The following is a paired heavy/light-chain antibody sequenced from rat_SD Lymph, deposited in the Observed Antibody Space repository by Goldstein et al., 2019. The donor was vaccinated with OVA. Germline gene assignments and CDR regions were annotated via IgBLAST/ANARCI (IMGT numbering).Light chain of an antibody. CDR1: QDIGNN. Sequence: DIQMTQSPSSMSASLGDRVTITCQASQDIGNNLIWFQQKPGKSPRRMIYYATNLANGVPSRFSGSRSGSVYSLTIISLESEDMADYHCLQYKLYPLTFGSGTKLEIK. CDR2: YAT. V-gene: IGKV14S1*01. CDR3: LQYKLYPLT. J-gene: IGKJ5*01.
Heavy chain of an antibody. CDR1: GFTFSDYY. J-gene: IGHJ3*01. Sequence: EVQLVESGGDLVQPGRSLKLSCAASGFTFSDYYMTWVRQSPRKGLEWVASISSGGTTTYYGDSVRGRFTISRDNAKTTLYLHMNSLRSEDTATYYCARQDHYSNYVYVDWFAYWGQGTLVTVSS. CDR2: ISSGGTTT. CDR3: ARQDHYSNYVYVDWFAY. D-gene: IGHD1-2*01. V-gene: IGHV5-22*01.